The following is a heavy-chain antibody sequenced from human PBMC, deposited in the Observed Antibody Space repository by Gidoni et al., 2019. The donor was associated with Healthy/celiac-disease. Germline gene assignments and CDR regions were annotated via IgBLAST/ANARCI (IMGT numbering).Heavy chain of an antibody. V-gene: IGHV3-7*01. CDR2: RKQDGSEK. CDR1: GFTFSSYW. Sequence: EVQLVESGGGLVQSGGSLRLSCAASGFTFSSYWMTWVRQAPGKGLEWVANRKQDGSEKYYVDFVKVRFTISRDNAKSSLYLQMNSLRAEDTAVYYCARGRGLDVWGQGTTVTVSS. CDR3: ARGRGLDV. J-gene: IGHJ6*02. D-gene: IGHD3-10*01.